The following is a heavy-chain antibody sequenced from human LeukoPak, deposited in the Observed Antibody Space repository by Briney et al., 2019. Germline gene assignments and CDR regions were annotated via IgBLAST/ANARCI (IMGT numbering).Heavy chain of an antibody. J-gene: IGHJ3*02. CDR2: ISGSGGST. D-gene: IGHD2-2*01. CDR1: GFTFSSYA. CDR3: AKGASDCSSTSCYPLDAFDI. V-gene: IGHV3-23*01. Sequence: GGSLRHSCAASGFTFSSYAMSWVRQAPGKGLESVSAISGSGGSTYYTDSVKGRFTISRDNSKNTLYLRMNSLRAEDTAVYYCAKGASDCSSTSCYPLDAFDIWGQGTMVTVSS.